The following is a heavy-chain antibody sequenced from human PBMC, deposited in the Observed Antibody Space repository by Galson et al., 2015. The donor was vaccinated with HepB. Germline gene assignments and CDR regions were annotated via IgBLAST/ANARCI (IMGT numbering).Heavy chain of an antibody. CDR3: VRDYSNNGCFDP. CDR1: GGSIRSYY. V-gene: IGHV4-59*01. J-gene: IGHJ5*02. Sequence: ETLSLTCTVSGGSIRSYYWSWIRQSPGKGLEWIGYVYHSGTTDYNPSLKSRVTISVDMPNNQFSLKLSSVTAADTAVYYCVRDYSNNGCFDPWGQGTLVTVSS. D-gene: IGHD1-26*01. CDR2: VYHSGTT.